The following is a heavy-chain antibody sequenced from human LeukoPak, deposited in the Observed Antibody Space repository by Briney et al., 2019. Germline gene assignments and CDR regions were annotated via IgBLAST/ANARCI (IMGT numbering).Heavy chain of an antibody. CDR1: GFTFSSYA. CDR3: ARASGTAVTTFSFDC. CDR2: ISYDGSYT. D-gene: IGHD4-17*01. Sequence: GGSLRLSCAASGFTFSSYAMHWVRQAPGKGLEWVAVISYDGSYTYYTDSVKGRFTISRDNSKNTPYLQMNSLRPEDTSVYYCARASGTAVTTFSFDCWGQGTLVTVSS. V-gene: IGHV3-30*04. J-gene: IGHJ4*02.